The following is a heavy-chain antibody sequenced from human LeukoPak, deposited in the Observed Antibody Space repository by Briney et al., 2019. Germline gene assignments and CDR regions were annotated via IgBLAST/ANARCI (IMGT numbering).Heavy chain of an antibody. CDR2: ISGSGGST. CDR3: AKDQLNRFCSGGSCSVTHDH. Sequence: PGGSLRLSCAASGFTFSSYAMSWVRQAPGKGLEWVSAISGSGGSTYYADSVKDRFTISRDNSKNTLYLQMNSLRAEDTAVYYCAKDQLNRFCSGGSCSVTHDHWGQGTLVTVAS. D-gene: IGHD2-15*01. CDR1: GFTFSSYA. J-gene: IGHJ4*02. V-gene: IGHV3-23*01.